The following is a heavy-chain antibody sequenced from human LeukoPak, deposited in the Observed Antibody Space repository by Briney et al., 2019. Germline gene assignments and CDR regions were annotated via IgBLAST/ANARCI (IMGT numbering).Heavy chain of an antibody. J-gene: IGHJ4*02. CDR2: IKQDGSEK. D-gene: IGHD3-22*01. CDR1: GFTFSSYW. CDR3: ARDRYYYDSRGYYRYFDY. V-gene: IGHV3-7*03. Sequence: GGSLRLSCAASGFTFSSYWMSWVRQAPGKGLEWVANIKQDGSEKYYVDSVKGRFTISRDNAKNSLYLQMNSLRAEDTAVYYCARDRYYYDSRGYYRYFDYWGQGTLVTVSS.